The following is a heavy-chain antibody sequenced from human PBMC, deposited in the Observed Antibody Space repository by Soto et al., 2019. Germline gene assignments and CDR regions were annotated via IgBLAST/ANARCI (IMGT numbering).Heavy chain of an antibody. CDR1: GGTFSSYA. Sequence: QVQLVQSGAEVKKPGSSVKVSCKASGGTFSSYAISWVRQAPGQGLEWMGGIIPIFGTANYARKLQGRVTITADESTRTAYMELGSLRSEDTAVYYCARDRGPDGNYYYGMDVWGQGTTVTVSS. J-gene: IGHJ6*02. V-gene: IGHV1-69*01. CDR3: ARDRGPDGNYYYGMDV. D-gene: IGHD1-26*01. CDR2: IIPIFGTA.